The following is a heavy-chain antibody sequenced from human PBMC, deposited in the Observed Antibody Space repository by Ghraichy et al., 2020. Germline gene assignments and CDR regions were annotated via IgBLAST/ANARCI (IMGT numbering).Heavy chain of an antibody. J-gene: IGHJ5*02. CDR3: ARDVPSDYYDSSGPNWFDP. V-gene: IGHV6-1*01. CDR2: TYYRSKWYN. Sequence: SQTLSLTCAISGDSVSSNSAAWNWIRQSPSRGLEWLGRTYYRSKWYNDYAVSVKSRITINPDTSKNQFSLQLNSVTPEDTAVYYCARDVPSDYYDSSGPNWFDPWGQGTLVTVSS. D-gene: IGHD3-22*01. CDR1: GDSVSSNSAA.